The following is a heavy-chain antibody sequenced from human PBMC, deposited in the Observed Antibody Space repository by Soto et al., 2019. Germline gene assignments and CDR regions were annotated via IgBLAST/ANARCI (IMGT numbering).Heavy chain of an antibody. V-gene: IGHV1-69*01. CDR2: LIPVFDTP. Sequence: QVQPVQSGSEVKKPGSSVRVSCKTGSFYAVSWVRQAPGQGREWMGGLIPVFDTPSYAQKFQGRVTITADEYKSTAYMELSSLSSEDTALYYCASTPVTGRYSYYGMDAWDQGIAVTVSS. J-gene: IGHJ6*02. CDR1: SFYA. D-gene: IGHD4-4*01. CDR3: ASTPVTGRYSYYGMDA.